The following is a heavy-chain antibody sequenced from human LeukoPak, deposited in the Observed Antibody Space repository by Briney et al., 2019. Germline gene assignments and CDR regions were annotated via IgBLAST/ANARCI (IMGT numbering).Heavy chain of an antibody. J-gene: IGHJ5*02. V-gene: IGHV4-34*01. CDR3: VRGRYCSSTNCYDWFDP. Sequence: PSETLSLTCAVYGGSFSAYYWNWIRQPPGKRLEWIGEITYGGTTNYNPSLRSRVTMSVDTSKKQFSLKLTSVTAADTALYYCVRGRYCSSTNCYDWFDPWGPGTHVSVSS. CDR2: ITYGGTT. D-gene: IGHD2-2*01. CDR1: GGSFSAYY.